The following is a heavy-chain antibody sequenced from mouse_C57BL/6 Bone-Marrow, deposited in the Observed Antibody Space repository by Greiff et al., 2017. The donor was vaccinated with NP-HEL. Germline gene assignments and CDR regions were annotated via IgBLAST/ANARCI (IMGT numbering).Heavy chain of an antibody. Sequence: EVQLVESGGGLVQSGRSLRLSCATSGFTFSDFYMEWVRQAPGKGLEWIAASRNKANDYTTEYSASVKGRFIVSRDTSHSILYLQMNALRAEDTAIYYCARDAGGNYFDYWGQGTTLTVSS. J-gene: IGHJ2*01. CDR3: ARDAGGNYFDY. CDR2: SRNKANDYTT. V-gene: IGHV7-1*01. CDR1: GFTFSDFY.